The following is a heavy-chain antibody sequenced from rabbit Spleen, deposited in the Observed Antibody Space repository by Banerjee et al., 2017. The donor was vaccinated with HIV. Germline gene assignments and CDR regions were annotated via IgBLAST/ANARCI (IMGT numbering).Heavy chain of an antibody. J-gene: IGHJ4*01. D-gene: IGHD1-1*01. Sequence: QSLEESGGDLVKPGASLTLTCTASEFSFNSNYMCWFRQAPGKGLEWIVCIDTGSSGFTYFASWAKGRFTISKTSSTTVTLQMTTLTAADTATYFCARDLTDVIGWNFGWWGQGTLVTVS. CDR3: ARDLTDVIGWNFGW. CDR2: IDTGSSGFT. V-gene: IGHV1S40*01. CDR1: EFSFNSNY.